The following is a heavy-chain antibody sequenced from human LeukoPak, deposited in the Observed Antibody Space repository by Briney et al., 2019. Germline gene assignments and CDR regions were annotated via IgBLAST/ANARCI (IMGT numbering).Heavy chain of an antibody. V-gene: IGHV1-69*13. Sequence: SVKVSCKASGGTFSSYAISCVRQAPGQGLEWMGGIIPIFGTANYAQKFQGRVTITADESTSTVYMELSSLRSEDTAVYYCARDSEVRRNLWHYWGQGTLVTVSS. CDR3: ARDSEVRRNLWHY. J-gene: IGHJ4*02. D-gene: IGHD3-10*01. CDR1: GGTFSSYA. CDR2: IIPIFGTA.